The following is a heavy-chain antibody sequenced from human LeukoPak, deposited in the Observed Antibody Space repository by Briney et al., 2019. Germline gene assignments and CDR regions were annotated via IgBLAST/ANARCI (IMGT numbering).Heavy chain of an antibody. CDR3: ARDPPYYDSGRSPFDY. Sequence: GGSLRLSCAAAGFTFSSYARSWVRQAPGKGLEWVSAISGSGGSTYYADSVKGRFTISRDNSKNTLHLQMDSLRAEDTAVYFCARDPPYYDSGRSPFDYWGQGTLVTVSS. D-gene: IGHD3-10*01. CDR2: ISGSGGST. J-gene: IGHJ4*02. CDR1: GFTFSSYA. V-gene: IGHV3-23*01.